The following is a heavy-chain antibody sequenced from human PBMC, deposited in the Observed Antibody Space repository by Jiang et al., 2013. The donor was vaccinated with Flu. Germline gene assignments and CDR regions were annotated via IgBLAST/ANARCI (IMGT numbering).Heavy chain of an antibody. V-gene: IGHV3-30*04. D-gene: IGHD6-19*01. J-gene: IGHJ2*01. Sequence: VQLVESGGGVVQPGRSLRLSCATSGFPFSSYAMHWVRQAPGQGLEWLAVISFDGNDRYYADSVKGRFTTSRDNSKNAVFLEMSSLRVEDTAVYYCARDIEEADTLKHDL. CDR3: ARDIEEADTLKHDL. CDR2: ISFDGNDR. CDR1: GFPFSSYA.